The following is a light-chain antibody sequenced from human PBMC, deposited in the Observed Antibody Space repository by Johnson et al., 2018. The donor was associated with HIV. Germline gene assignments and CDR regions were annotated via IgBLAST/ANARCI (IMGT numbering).Light chain of an antibody. Sequence: QSVLTQPPSVSAAPGQKVTISCSGSSSNMGNYSVSWYQQLPGTAPKLLIYDNNKRPSGIPDRFSGSKSGTSATLGITGLQAGDEAYYYCGTWGSSLGEVFGTGTKVTVL. CDR3: GTWGSSLGEV. V-gene: IGLV1-51*01. J-gene: IGLJ1*01. CDR1: SSNMGNYS. CDR2: DNN.